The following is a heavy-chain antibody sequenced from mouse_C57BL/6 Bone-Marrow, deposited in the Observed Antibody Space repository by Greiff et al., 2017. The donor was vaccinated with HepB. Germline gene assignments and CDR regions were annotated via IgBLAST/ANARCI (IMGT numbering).Heavy chain of an antibody. CDR3: RGSSYVRYAMDY. Sequence: EVQLVESGGGLVQPGGSMKLSCAASGFTFSDAWMDWVRQSPEKGLEWVAEIRNKANNHATYYAESVKGRFTISRDDSKSSVYLQMNSLRAEDTGIYYCRGSSYVRYAMDYWGQGTSVTVSS. V-gene: IGHV6-6*01. D-gene: IGHD1-1*01. CDR1: GFTFSDAW. J-gene: IGHJ4*01. CDR2: IRNKANNHAT.